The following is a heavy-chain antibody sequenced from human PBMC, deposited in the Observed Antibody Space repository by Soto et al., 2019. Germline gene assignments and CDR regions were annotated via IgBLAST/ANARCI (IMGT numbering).Heavy chain of an antibody. V-gene: IGHV1-69*12. Sequence: QVQLVQSGAEVKKPGSSVKVSCKASGGTFSSYAISWVRQAPGQGLEWMGGIIPIFGTANYAQKFQGRVTITADESTSTAYMELSSLRSEDTAVYYCARGGEAAAGTFDNWLDPWGQGTLVTVSS. D-gene: IGHD6-13*01. J-gene: IGHJ5*02. CDR2: IIPIFGTA. CDR3: ARGGEAAAGTFDNWLDP. CDR1: GGTFSSYA.